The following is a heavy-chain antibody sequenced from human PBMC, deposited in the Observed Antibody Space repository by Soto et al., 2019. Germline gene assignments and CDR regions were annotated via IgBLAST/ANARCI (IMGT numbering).Heavy chain of an antibody. V-gene: IGHV3-74*01. Sequence: EEQLVESGGGLVQPGGSLRLSCAASGFTFSSYWMHWVRQAPGKGLVWVSRINPGGSITAYADSVKGRFTISRDNDKNTLYLQMNSLRGDDTAVYYCAGVPTGKYGVWNYWGQGTLVTVSS. CDR2: INPGGSIT. D-gene: IGHD2-8*01. CDR1: GFTFSSYW. J-gene: IGHJ4*02. CDR3: AGVPTGKYGVWNY.